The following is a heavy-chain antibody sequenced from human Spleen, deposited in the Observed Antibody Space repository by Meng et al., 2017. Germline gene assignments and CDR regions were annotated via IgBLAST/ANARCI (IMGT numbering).Heavy chain of an antibody. CDR1: GFSFNNYE. J-gene: IGHJ6*02. V-gene: IGHV3-48*03. CDR3: ARSRYYYYGMDV. Sequence: GGSLRLSCEASGFSFNNYEMNWVRQAPGKGLEWVSYISSSGSTTYDADAVKGRFTISRDNTKNSLYLQMNSLRAEDTAIYYCARSRYYYYGMDVWGQGTTVTVSS. CDR2: ISSSGSTT.